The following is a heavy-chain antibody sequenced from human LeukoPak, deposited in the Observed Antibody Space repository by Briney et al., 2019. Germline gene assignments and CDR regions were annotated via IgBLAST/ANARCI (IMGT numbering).Heavy chain of an antibody. V-gene: IGHV3-23*01. J-gene: IGHJ2*01. CDR2: TSGIGDNT. D-gene: IGHD1-14*01. CDR3: ARTPWNWYFDL. CDR1: GFTFSSYA. Sequence: GGSLRLSCAASGFTFSSYAMSWVRQAPGKWLEWVSATSGIGDNTYYADSAKGRFTISRDNSKSTLYLQMNSLRAEDTAVYYCARTPWNWYFDLWGRGTLVTVSS.